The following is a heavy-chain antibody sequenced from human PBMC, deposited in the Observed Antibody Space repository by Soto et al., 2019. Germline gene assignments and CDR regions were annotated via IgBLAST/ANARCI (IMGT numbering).Heavy chain of an antibody. CDR3: ARDLAPATAIPPQIGFDY. CDR1: GFTFSSSA. CDR2: ISGSGGST. D-gene: IGHD2-2*02. J-gene: IGHJ4*02. V-gene: IGHV3-23*01. Sequence: PGGSLRLSCAASGFTFSSSAMSWVRQAPGKGLEWVSTISGSGGSTYYADSVKGRSTVSRDNSKNTLYLQMNSLRAEDTAVYYCARDLAPATAIPPQIGFDYWGQGTLVTVSS.